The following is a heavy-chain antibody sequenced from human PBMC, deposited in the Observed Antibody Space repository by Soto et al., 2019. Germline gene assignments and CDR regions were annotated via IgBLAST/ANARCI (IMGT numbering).Heavy chain of an antibody. D-gene: IGHD2-2*01. CDR2: INTDNGKT. V-gene: IGHV1-3*04. CDR3: ARAGNCTSTTCFSGWLDP. Sequence: GSGKVCFKASGYPFTNYSIHWVRQAPGQSLEWMGWINTDNGKTRDSQRFQDRVTLTRDTSANTAYMELSSLTYEDTALYYCARAGNCTSTTCFSGWLDPWGQGTMVTVSS. CDR1: GYPFTNYS. J-gene: IGHJ5*02.